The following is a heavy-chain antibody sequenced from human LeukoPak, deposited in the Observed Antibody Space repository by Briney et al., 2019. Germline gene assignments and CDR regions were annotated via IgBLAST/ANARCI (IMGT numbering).Heavy chain of an antibody. J-gene: IGHJ6*02. CDR1: EFTFSGYW. D-gene: IGHD6-13*01. CDR2: INQDGSEK. CDR3: ARGGAPGIAAAGERYYYYGMDV. V-gene: IGHV3-7*01. Sequence: GGSLRLSCAASEFTFSGYWMNWVRQAPGKGPEWVANINQDGSEKHYVDSVKGRFTISRDNAKNSLYLQMNSLRAEDTAVYYCARGGAPGIAAAGERYYYYGMDVWGQGTTVTVSS.